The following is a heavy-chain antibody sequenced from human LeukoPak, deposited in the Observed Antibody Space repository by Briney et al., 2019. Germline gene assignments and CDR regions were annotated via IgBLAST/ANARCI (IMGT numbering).Heavy chain of an antibody. V-gene: IGHV3-9*03. Sequence: PGGSLRLSCAASGFTFSGSAMRWVRPPRRGGREWVAGISWNGGRIGYADSVKGRFTISRDNAKNSLYLQMNSLRAEDMALYYWAKARGADSSGQGAFDIWGQGTMVTVSS. CDR3: AKARGADSSGQGAFDI. J-gene: IGHJ3*02. CDR2: ISWNGGRI. D-gene: IGHD3-22*01. CDR1: GFTFSGSA.